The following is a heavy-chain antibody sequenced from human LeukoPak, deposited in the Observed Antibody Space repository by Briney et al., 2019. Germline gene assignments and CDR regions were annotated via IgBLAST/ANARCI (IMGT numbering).Heavy chain of an antibody. J-gene: IGHJ4*02. CDR1: GGSISSYY. D-gene: IGHD5-24*01. V-gene: IGHV4-59*08. Sequence: SETLSLTCTVSGGSISSYYWSWIRQPPGKGLEWIGYIYYSGSTNYNPSLKSRATISVDTSKKQFSLKLSSVTAADTAVYYCAAFRDGYNWHLDYWGQGTLVTVSS. CDR2: IYYSGST. CDR3: AAFRDGYNWHLDY.